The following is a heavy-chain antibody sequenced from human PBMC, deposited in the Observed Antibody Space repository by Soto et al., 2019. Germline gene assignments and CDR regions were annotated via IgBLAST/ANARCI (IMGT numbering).Heavy chain of an antibody. CDR2: ISWNSGSI. J-gene: IGHJ4*02. CDR1: GFTFDDYA. Sequence: EVQLVESGGGLVQPGRSLRLSCAASGFTFDDYAMHWVRQAPGKGLEWVSGISWNSGSIGYADSVKGRFTISRDNAKNSLYLQMNSLRAEDTALYYCAKGAAGTLVDYWGQGTLVTVSS. V-gene: IGHV3-9*01. CDR3: AKGAAGTLVDY. D-gene: IGHD6-13*01.